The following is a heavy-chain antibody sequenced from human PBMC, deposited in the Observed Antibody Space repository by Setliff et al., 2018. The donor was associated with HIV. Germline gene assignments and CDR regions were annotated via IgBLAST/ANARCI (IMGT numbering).Heavy chain of an antibody. Sequence: GGSLRLSCAASGFTFSSYAMSWVRQAPGKGLEWVSAISGSGGSTYYADSVKGRFTISRDNSKNTLYLQMDSLRAEDTAVYYCAGESSIAVAEYFQHWGQGTLVTVSS. V-gene: IGHV3-23*01. CDR3: AGESSIAVAEYFQH. D-gene: IGHD6-19*01. CDR2: ISGSGGST. CDR1: GFTFSSYA. J-gene: IGHJ1*01.